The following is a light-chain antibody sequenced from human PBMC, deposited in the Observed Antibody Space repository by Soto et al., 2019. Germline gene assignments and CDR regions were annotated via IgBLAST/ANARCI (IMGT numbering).Light chain of an antibody. CDR2: DVS. CDR3: CSYAGSYTYYV. V-gene: IGLV2-11*01. CDR1: SSDVGGYNY. Sequence: QSVLTQTRSVSVSPGQSVTISCTGTSSDVGGYNYVSWYQQHPGKAPKLMIYDVSKRPSGVPDRFSGSKSGNTASLTISGLQAEDEADYYCCSYAGSYTYYVFGTGTKVTVL. J-gene: IGLJ1*01.